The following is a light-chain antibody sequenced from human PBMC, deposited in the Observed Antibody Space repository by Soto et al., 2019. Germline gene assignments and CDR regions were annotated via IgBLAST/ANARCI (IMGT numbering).Light chain of an antibody. CDR2: AAS. V-gene: IGKV1-39*01. J-gene: IGKJ1*01. CDR3: QQYNNYPRT. CDR1: QSISSY. Sequence: DIQMTQSPSSLSASVGDRVTITCRASQSISSYLNWYQQKPGKAPKLLIYAASSLQSGVPSRFSGSGSGTDFTLTISNLQPDDFATYFCQQYNNYPRTFGQGTKVDI.